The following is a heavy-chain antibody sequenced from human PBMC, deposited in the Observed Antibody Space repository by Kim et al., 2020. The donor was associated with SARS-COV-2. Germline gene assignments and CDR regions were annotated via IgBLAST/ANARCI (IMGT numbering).Heavy chain of an antibody. D-gene: IGHD1-26*01. CDR2: ISYDGSNK. CDR1: GFTFSSYC. Sequence: GGSLRLSCAASGFTFSSYCMHWVRQAPGKGLEWVAVISYDGSNKYYADSVKGRFTISRDNSKNTLYLQMNSLRAEDTAVYYCARDPTRESDAFDIWGQGTMVTVSS. V-gene: IGHV3-33*05. CDR3: ARDPTRESDAFDI. J-gene: IGHJ3*02.